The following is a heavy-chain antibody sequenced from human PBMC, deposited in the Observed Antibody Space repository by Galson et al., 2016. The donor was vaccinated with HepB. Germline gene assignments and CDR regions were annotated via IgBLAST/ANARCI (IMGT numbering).Heavy chain of an antibody. V-gene: IGHV3-66*04. D-gene: IGHD1-1*01. CDR2: IYSGDYT. J-gene: IGHJ4*02. CDR3: ARLVENWNEAGRFDS. Sequence: SLRLSCAPSGFSVSNNYMNWVRQAPGKGLEWVSVIYSGDYTYYADSVKGRFTISRDISKNTLYLQMNRLRAEDTAVYYCARLVENWNEAGRFDSWGQGTLVTVSS. CDR1: GFSVSNNY.